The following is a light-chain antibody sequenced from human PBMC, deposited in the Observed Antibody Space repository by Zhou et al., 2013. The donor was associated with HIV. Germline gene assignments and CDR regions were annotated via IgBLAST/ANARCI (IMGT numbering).Light chain of an antibody. V-gene: IGKV1-12*01. Sequence: DIQMTQSPSSVSASVGERVTITCRASQGISGYLAWYQQKPGEAPKLLISAISSLQSGVPSRFSGSTSGADFTLTISSLQPEDFATYYCQQGKSFPLTFGGGTKVRSN. CDR3: QQGKSFPLT. J-gene: IGKJ4*01. CDR2: AIS. CDR1: QGISGY.